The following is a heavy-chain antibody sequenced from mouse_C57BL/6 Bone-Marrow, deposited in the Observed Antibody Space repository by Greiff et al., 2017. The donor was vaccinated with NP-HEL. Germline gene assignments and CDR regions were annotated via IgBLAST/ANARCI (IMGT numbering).Heavy chain of an antibody. CDR3: THYGHGY. Sequence: VQLKQSGAELVRPGASVKLSCTASGFNIKDDYMPWVKQRPEQGLEWIGWIDPENGDTEYASKFQGKATITADTSSNTAYLQLSSLTSEDTAVYYCTHYGHGYWGQGTTLTVSS. J-gene: IGHJ2*01. CDR1: GFNIKDDY. V-gene: IGHV14-4*01. CDR2: IDPENGDT. D-gene: IGHD1-1*02.